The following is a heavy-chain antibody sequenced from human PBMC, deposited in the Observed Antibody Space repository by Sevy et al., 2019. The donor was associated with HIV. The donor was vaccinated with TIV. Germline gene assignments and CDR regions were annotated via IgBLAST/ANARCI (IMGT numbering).Heavy chain of an antibody. CDR1: GFTFADYA. CDR2: ISGSGSSS. CDR3: TKKSYGSGTYTWFDP. J-gene: IGHJ5*02. D-gene: IGHD3-10*01. Sequence: GGSLRLSCVGSGFTFADYAMTWVRQAPGKGPEWVSSISGSGSSSKNADSVKGRFTISRDNSKNTLYLLMNSLRAEDTAVYFCTKKSYGSGTYTWFDPWGQGTLVTVSS. V-gene: IGHV3-23*01.